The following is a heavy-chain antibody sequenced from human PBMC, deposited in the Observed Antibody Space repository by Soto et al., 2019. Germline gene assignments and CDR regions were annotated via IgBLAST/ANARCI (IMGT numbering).Heavy chain of an antibody. V-gene: IGHV1-46*01. J-gene: IGHJ4*02. D-gene: IGHD3-22*01. CDR1: GGTFSSYA. CDR2: INPSGGST. CDR3: ARDYHDYYDSSGSPGY. Sequence: ASVKVSCKASGGTFSSYAISWVRQAPGQGLEWMGIINPSGGSTSYAQKFQGRVTMTRDTSTSTVYMELSSLRSEDTAVYYCARDYHDYYDSSGSPGYWGQGTLVTVSS.